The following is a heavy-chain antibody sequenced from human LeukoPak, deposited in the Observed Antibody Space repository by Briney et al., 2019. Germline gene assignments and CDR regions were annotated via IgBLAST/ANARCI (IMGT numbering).Heavy chain of an antibody. J-gene: IGHJ4*02. CDR2: IWYDGSNK. CDR3: ARSREQWLARGY. Sequence: GGSLRLSCAASGFTVSNNYMSWVRQAPGKGLEWVAVIWYDGSNKYYADSVKGRFTISRDNSKNTLYLQMNSLRAEDTAVYYCARSREQWLARGYWGQGTLVTVSS. V-gene: IGHV3-33*08. CDR1: GFTVSNNY. D-gene: IGHD6-19*01.